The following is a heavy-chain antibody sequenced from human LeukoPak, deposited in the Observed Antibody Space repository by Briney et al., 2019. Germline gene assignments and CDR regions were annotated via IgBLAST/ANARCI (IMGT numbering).Heavy chain of an antibody. V-gene: IGHV4-4*07. J-gene: IGHJ4*02. D-gene: IGHD2-15*01. CDR2: ISTSGTT. Sequence: SETLSLTCTVSGGSLSSYYWSWIRQPAGKGLEWIGRISTSGTTNYNPSLKSRVTMSGDTSKNQFSLRLSSVTAADTAVYYCAKEGRGSTPGYWGQGILVTVSS. CDR1: GGSLSSYY. CDR3: AKEGRGSTPGY.